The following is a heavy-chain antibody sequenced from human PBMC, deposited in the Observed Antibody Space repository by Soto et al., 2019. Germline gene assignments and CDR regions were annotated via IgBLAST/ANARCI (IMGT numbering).Heavy chain of an antibody. Sequence: SEPLSLTCTVSGGSVSSTSYYWSWIRQPPGKGLEWIGYIYNSGSTNYKPSLKSRVTISVDTSKNQFSLNLTSVTAADTAVYFCAREVRGWNRGSYYYYGSDVWGQGTTVTV. D-gene: IGHD6-19*01. CDR2: IYNSGST. J-gene: IGHJ6*02. CDR3: AREVRGWNRGSYYYYGSDV. V-gene: IGHV4-61*01. CDR1: GGSVSSTSYY.